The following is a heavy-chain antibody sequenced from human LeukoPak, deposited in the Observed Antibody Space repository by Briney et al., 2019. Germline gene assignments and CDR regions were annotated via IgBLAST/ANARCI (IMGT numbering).Heavy chain of an antibody. Sequence: SETLSLTCTVSGGSISSGSYYWSWIRQPAGKGLEWIGRIYTSGSTNYNPSLKSRVTISVDTSKNQFSLKLSSVTAADTAVYYCARGDYANAFDIWGQGTMVTVSS. CDR2: IYTSGST. D-gene: IGHD4-17*01. J-gene: IGHJ3*02. CDR1: GGSISSGSYY. V-gene: IGHV4-61*02. CDR3: ARGDYANAFDI.